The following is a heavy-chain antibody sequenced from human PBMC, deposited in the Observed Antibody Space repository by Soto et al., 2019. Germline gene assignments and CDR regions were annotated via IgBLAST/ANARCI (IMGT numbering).Heavy chain of an antibody. D-gene: IGHD3-9*01. J-gene: IGHJ4*02. CDR1: GFTFSGYA. V-gene: IGHV3-23*01. CDR2: ISGSGGST. CDR3: AKDPVGYYDILTGYYPFDY. Sequence: GGSLRLSCAASGFTFSGYAMSWVRQAPGKGLEWVSAISGSGGSTYYADSVKGRFTISRDNSKNTLYLQMNSLRAEDTAVYYCAKDPVGYYDILTGYYPFDYWGQGTLVTVSS.